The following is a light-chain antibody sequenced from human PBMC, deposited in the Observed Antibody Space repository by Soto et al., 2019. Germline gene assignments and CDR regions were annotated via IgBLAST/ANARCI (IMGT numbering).Light chain of an antibody. CDR2: GVS. CDR3: QQYDSWPLT. J-gene: IGKJ4*01. CDR1: QSISNSY. V-gene: IGKV3-15*01. Sequence: ETVMTQSPATLSVSPGERATLSCRASQSISNSYLAWYQQMPGQAPRLLIYGVSTRATGVPARFSGSGSGTEFTLTISSLQSEDFAIYYCQQYDSWPLTFGGGTKVEI.